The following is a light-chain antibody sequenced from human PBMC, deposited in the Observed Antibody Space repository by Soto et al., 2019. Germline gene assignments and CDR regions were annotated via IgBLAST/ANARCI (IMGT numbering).Light chain of an antibody. Sequence: DIQMTQSPSSLSASVGDRVTITCQTSQRVSNYLNWYQQRPGKAPNLLIYTASSLHSGVPSRFSGSGSGTDFTLTISSLQPEDSATYYCQQSYRIPLSFGGGTKVEI. J-gene: IGKJ4*01. CDR2: TAS. CDR1: QRVSNY. V-gene: IGKV1-39*01. CDR3: QQSYRIPLS.